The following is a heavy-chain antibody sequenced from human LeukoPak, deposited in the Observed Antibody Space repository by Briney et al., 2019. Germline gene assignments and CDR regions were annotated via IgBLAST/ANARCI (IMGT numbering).Heavy chain of an antibody. CDR1: GVSISSSNSY. CDR3: ARQTGSGLFILP. V-gene: IGHV4-39*01. J-gene: IGHJ4*02. D-gene: IGHD3/OR15-3a*01. CDR2: IYYSGNT. Sequence: SETLSLTCTVSGVSISSSNSYWGWIRQPPGKGLEWIGGIYYSGNTYYNASLKSQVSISIDTSKNQFSLKLTSVTAADTAVYYCARQTGSGLFILPGGQGTLVTVSS.